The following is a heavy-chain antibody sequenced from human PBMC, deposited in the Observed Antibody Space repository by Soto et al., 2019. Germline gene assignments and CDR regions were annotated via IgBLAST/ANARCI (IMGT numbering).Heavy chain of an antibody. D-gene: IGHD6-19*01. J-gene: IGHJ6*02. Sequence: SETLSLTCAVYGGSFSGYYWSWIRQPPGKGLEWIGEINHSGSTNYNPSLKSRVTISVDTSKNQFSLKLSSVTAADTAVYYCAFRQFGYSSGWSPYYYYGMDVWGQGTTVTVSS. CDR2: INHSGST. V-gene: IGHV4-34*01. CDR3: AFRQFGYSSGWSPYYYYGMDV. CDR1: GGSFSGYY.